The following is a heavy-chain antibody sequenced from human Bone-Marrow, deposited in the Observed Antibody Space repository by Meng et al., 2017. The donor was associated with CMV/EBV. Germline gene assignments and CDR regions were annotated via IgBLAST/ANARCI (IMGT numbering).Heavy chain of an antibody. CDR1: GFTFSTYW. CDR2: IKSDGSTT. J-gene: IGHJ4*02. CDR3: AVAVAGN. Sequence: GGSLRLSCAASGFTFSTYWMHWVRQAPGKGLMWVSRIKSDGSTTNYADSVEGRFTISRDNAKNTVYLQMNSLRAEDTAVYYCAVAVAGNWGQGTLVTVSS. D-gene: IGHD6-19*01. V-gene: IGHV3-74*01.